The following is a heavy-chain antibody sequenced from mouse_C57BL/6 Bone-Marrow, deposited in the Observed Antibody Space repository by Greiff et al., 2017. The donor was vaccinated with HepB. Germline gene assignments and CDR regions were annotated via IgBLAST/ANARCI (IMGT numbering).Heavy chain of an antibody. CDR3: ASELEGAMDY. CDR1: GYTFTDYY. Sequence: EVQLQQSGPVLVKPGASVKMSCKASGYTFTDYYMNWVKQSHGKSLEWIGVINPYNGGTSYNQKFKGKATLTVDKSSSTAYMELNSLTSEDSAVYYCASELEGAMDYWGQGTSVTVSS. J-gene: IGHJ4*01. D-gene: IGHD4-1*01. V-gene: IGHV1-19*01. CDR2: INPYNGGT.